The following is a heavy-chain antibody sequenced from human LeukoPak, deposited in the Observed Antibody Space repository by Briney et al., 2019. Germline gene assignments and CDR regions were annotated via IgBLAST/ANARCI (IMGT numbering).Heavy chain of an antibody. V-gene: IGHV4-34*01. CDR1: GVSFSGYY. D-gene: IGHD6-19*01. Sequence: PSETLSLTCAVYGVSFSGYYWSWIRQPPGKGLEWIGEINHSGSTNYNPSLKSRVTISVDTSKNQFSLKLSSVTAADTAVYYCARFVVGQWLINYWGQGALVTVSS. CDR2: INHSGST. CDR3: ARFVVGQWLINY. J-gene: IGHJ4*02.